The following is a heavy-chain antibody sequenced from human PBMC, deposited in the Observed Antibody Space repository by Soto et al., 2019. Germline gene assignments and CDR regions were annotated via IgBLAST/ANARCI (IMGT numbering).Heavy chain of an antibody. CDR1: GFTFSSYA. CDR2: ISGSGGST. V-gene: IGHV3-23*01. J-gene: IGHJ4*02. CDR3: AKDPLLNSGYDWVDY. Sequence: EVQLLESGGGLVQPGGSLRLSCAASGFTFSSYAMSWVRQAPGKGLEWVSAISGSGGSTYYADSVKGRFTISRDNSKNTLYLQMNSLRDEDTAVYYCAKDPLLNSGYDWVDYWGQGTLVTVSS. D-gene: IGHD5-12*01.